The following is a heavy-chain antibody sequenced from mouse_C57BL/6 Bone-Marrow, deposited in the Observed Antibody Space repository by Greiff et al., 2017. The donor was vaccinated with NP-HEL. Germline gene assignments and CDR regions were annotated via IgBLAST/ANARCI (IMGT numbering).Heavy chain of an antibody. Sequence: VQLKESGAELVRPGASVKLSCTASGFNIKDDYMHWVKQRPEQGLEWIGWIDPENGDTEYASKFQGKATITADTSSHTAYLQLSSLTSEDTAVYYCTRYGNYLPWFAYWGQGTLVTVSA. J-gene: IGHJ3*01. CDR3: TRYGNYLPWFAY. D-gene: IGHD2-1*01. CDR1: GFNIKDDY. V-gene: IGHV14-4*01. CDR2: IDPENGDT.